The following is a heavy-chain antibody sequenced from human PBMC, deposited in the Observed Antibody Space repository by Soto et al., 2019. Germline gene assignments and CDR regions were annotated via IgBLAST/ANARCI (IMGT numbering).Heavy chain of an antibody. CDR2: IWYDGSNK. J-gene: IGHJ3*02. CDR1: GFTFSSYG. CDR3: ARARTAPGADAFDI. V-gene: IGHV3-33*01. Sequence: VGSLRLSCAASGFTFSSYGMHWVRQAPGKGLEWVAVIWYDGSNKYYADSVKGRFTIPRDNSKNTLYLQMNSLRAEDTAVYYCARARTAPGADAFDIWGQGTMVTVSS. D-gene: IGHD7-27*01.